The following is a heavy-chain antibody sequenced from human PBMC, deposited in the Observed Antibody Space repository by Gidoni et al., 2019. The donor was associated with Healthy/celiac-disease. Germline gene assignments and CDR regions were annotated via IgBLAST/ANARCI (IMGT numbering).Heavy chain of an antibody. CDR2: ISWNSGSI. CDR3: AKDMSIAARPWNNGYYYYGMDV. CDR1: GFTFDDYA. V-gene: IGHV3-9*01. J-gene: IGHJ6*02. Sequence: EVQLVESGGGLVQPGRSLRLSCAASGFTFDDYAMPWVRQAPGKGLEWVSGISWNSGSIGYADSVKGRFTISRDNAKNSLYLQMNSLRAEDTALYYCAKDMSIAARPWNNGYYYYGMDVWGQGTTVTVSS. D-gene: IGHD6-6*01.